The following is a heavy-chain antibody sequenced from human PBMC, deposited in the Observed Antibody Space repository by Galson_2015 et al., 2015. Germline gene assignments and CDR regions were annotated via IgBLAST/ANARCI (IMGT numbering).Heavy chain of an antibody. Sequence: SLRLSCAASGFTFSSYAMHWVRQAPGKGLEWVAVISYDGSNKYYADSVKGRFTISRDNSKNTLYLQMNSLRAEDTAVYYCAKDRYSSGRYYFDYWGQGTLVTVSS. V-gene: IGHV3-30*04. CDR3: AKDRYSSGRYYFDY. D-gene: IGHD6-19*01. CDR2: ISYDGSNK. J-gene: IGHJ4*02. CDR1: GFTFSSYA.